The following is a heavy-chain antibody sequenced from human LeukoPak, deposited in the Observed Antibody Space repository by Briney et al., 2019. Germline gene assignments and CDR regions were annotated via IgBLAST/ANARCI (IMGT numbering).Heavy chain of an antibody. Sequence: ASVKVSCKASGYTFTNYYMHWVRQAPGQGLEWMGIINPSGGSTSYAQKFQGRVTLTRDTSTSTVYLELSSRRSDDTAVYYCAIDKEGYTPYYMDVWGKGTTVTVSS. CDR1: GYTFTNYY. J-gene: IGHJ6*03. CDR2: INPSGGST. V-gene: IGHV1-46*01. CDR3: AIDKEGYTPYYMDV. D-gene: IGHD5-24*01.